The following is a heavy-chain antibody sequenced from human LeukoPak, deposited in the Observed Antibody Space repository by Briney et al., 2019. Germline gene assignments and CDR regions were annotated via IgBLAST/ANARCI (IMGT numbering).Heavy chain of an antibody. D-gene: IGHD2-8*01. Sequence: SETLSLTCTVSGGSISSYYWSWIRQPPGKGLEWIGYIYFTGRTNHNPALKSRVTMSVDTSNNQFSLKLSSVTAADTAVYYCARRYCTDGVCYLVSWGQGTLVTVSS. J-gene: IGHJ5*02. CDR3: ARRYCTDGVCYLVS. V-gene: IGHV4-59*12. CDR1: GGSISSYY. CDR2: IYFTGRT.